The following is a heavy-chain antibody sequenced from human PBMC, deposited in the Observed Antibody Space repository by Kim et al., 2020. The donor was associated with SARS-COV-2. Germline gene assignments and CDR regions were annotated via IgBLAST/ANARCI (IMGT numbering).Heavy chain of an antibody. V-gene: IGHV4-31*02. Sequence: SGNTYYNPSLESRLTISLDTSKNQFSLKLTSVTAADTALYYCARANTVFDYWGQGTLVTVSS. J-gene: IGHJ4*02. CDR3: ARANTVFDY. D-gene: IGHD2-2*02. CDR2: SGNT.